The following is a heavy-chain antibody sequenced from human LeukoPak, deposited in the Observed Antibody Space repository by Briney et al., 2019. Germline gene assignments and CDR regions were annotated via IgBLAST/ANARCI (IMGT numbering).Heavy chain of an antibody. CDR1: GGSISSGGFF. D-gene: IGHD2-8*01. Sequence: SETLSLTCTVSGGSISSGGFFWSWIRQAPGKGLEWIGYIHHSGNTFYNPSLKSRIAISIDRSKNQFSLKLNSVSAADTAVYYCTRGRCIDLWGRGTLVTVSS. V-gene: IGHV4-30-2*01. J-gene: IGHJ2*01. CDR3: TRGRCIDL. CDR2: IHHSGNT.